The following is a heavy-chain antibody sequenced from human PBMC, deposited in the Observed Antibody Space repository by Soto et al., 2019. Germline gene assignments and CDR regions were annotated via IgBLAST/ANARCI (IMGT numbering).Heavy chain of an antibody. CDR3: AGGDYYHSSGYYLYYYTMDV. CDR1: RGSLSGYY. J-gene: IGHJ6*02. Sequence: PSETLSLTCVVYRGSLSGYYWSWIRQPPGKGLEWIGEINHSGSTHYSPSLKSRVTMSVDTSKSHFSLKLTSVTAADTAVYYCAGGDYYHSSGYYLYYYTMDVWGQGTTVTVSS. V-gene: IGHV4-34*01. D-gene: IGHD3-22*01. CDR2: INHSGST.